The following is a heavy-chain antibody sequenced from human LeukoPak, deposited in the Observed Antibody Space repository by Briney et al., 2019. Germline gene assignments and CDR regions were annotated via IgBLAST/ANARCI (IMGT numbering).Heavy chain of an antibody. D-gene: IGHD6-13*01. Sequence: GRSLRLSCAASGFTFSSYGMRWVRQAPGKGLEWVAVIRYDGSNKYYADSVKGRFTISRDNSKNTLFLQMNSLRAEDTAVYYCARGESSSWYLKPYYGMDVWGKGTTVTVSS. CDR3: ARGESSSWYLKPYYGMDV. J-gene: IGHJ6*04. CDR2: IRYDGSNK. CDR1: GFTFSSYG. V-gene: IGHV3-33*01.